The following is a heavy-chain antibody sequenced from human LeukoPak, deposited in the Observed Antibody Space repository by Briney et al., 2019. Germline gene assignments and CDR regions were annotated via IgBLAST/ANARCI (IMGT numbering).Heavy chain of an antibody. CDR2: ISYDESNK. Sequence: GRSLRLSCAASGFSFSDYGMPWVRQAPGKGLEWVAVISYDESNKYYAGSVKGRFTISRDNSKNTLYLQMNSLRAEDTAVYYCAKGKGEGWTDYWGQGTLVIVSS. CDR3: AKGKGEGWTDY. J-gene: IGHJ4*02. CDR1: GFSFSDYG. D-gene: IGHD3-16*01. V-gene: IGHV3-30*18.